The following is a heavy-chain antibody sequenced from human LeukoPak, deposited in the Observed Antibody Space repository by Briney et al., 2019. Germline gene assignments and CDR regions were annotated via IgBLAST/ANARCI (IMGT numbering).Heavy chain of an antibody. CDR2: IYGSGST. CDR1: GASISSWY. D-gene: IGHD6-13*01. J-gene: IGHJ4*02. Sequence: SETLSLTCNVTGASISSWYWSWIRQPPGKGLEWIGDIYGSGSTNYNPSLKSRVSMSADTSKNQISLNLKFVTAADTAVYYCARALAARRENYFDYWGQGTLVTVSS. CDR3: ARALAARRENYFDY. V-gene: IGHV4-59*01.